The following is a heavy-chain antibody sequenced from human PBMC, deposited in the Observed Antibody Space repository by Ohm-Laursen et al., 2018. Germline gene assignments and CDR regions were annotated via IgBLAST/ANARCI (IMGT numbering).Heavy chain of an antibody. CDR3: ASHNFDSSGYYSPPRY. V-gene: IGHV4-59*08. Sequence: TLSLTCAVYGGSFSGYYWSWIRQPPGKGLEWIGYIYYSGSTYYNPSLKSRVTISLDTSKNQFSLKLSSVTAADTAVYYCASHNFDSSGYYSPPRYWGQGALVTVSS. CDR1: GGSFSGYY. D-gene: IGHD3-22*01. CDR2: IYYSGST. J-gene: IGHJ4*02.